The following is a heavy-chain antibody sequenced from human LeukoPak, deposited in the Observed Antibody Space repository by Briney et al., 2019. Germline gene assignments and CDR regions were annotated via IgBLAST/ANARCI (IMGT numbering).Heavy chain of an antibody. J-gene: IGHJ5*02. V-gene: IGHV1-8*03. CDR3: ARGDCSSTSCYVYWFDP. CDR2: MNPNSGNT. D-gene: IGHD2-2*01. CDR1: GYTFTSYD. Sequence: APVKVSCKASGYTFTSYDINWVRQATGQGLEWMGWMNPNSGNTGYAQKFQGRVTITRNTSISTAYMELSSLRSEDTAVYYCARGDCSSTSCYVYWFDPWGQGTLVTVSS.